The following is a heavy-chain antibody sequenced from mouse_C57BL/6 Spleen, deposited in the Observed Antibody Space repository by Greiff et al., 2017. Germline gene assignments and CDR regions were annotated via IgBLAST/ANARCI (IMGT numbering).Heavy chain of an antibody. CDR2: IYPGSGST. CDR1: GYTFTSYW. V-gene: IGHV1-55*01. CDR3: ARNYVSSCWYFDV. D-gene: IGHD1-1*01. J-gene: IGHJ1*03. Sequence: VQLQQPGAELVKPGASVKMSCKASGYTFTSYWITWVKQRPGQGLEWIGDIYPGSGSTNYNEKFKSKATLTVDTSSSTAYMQLSSLTSEDSAVXYCARNYVSSCWYFDVWGTGTTVTVSS.